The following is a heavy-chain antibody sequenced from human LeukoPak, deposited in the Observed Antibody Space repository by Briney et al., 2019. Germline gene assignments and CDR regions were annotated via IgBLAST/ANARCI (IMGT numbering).Heavy chain of an antibody. Sequence: GGSLRLSCAASGFTFSSYAMHWVRQAPGKGLEWVAVISYDGSNKYYADSVKGRFTISRDNSKNTLYLQMNSPRAEDTAVYYCAGVYGDYGPADYWGQGTLVTVSS. V-gene: IGHV3-30-3*01. D-gene: IGHD4-17*01. CDR2: ISYDGSNK. CDR1: GFTFSSYA. J-gene: IGHJ4*02. CDR3: AGVYGDYGPADY.